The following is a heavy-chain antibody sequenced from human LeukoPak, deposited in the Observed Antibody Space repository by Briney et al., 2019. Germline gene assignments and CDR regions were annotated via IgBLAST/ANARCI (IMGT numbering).Heavy chain of an antibody. J-gene: IGHJ4*02. CDR3: AKHAGTTRRTKDY. Sequence: PGGSLRLSCAVSGVTFNNYAMSWVRRAPGGGLEWVSVISASGGSTYYADSVKGRFTISRDNSNNRLYLEMNSLRAEDTAVYCCAKHAGTTRRTKDYWGQGTLVTVSS. CDR2: ISASGGST. V-gene: IGHV3-23*01. CDR1: GVTFNNYA. D-gene: IGHD1-1*01.